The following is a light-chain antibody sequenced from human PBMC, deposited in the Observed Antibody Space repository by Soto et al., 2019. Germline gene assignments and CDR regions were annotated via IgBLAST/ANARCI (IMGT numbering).Light chain of an antibody. CDR3: QQYNTYWT. Sequence: DIQMTQSPSTLPASVGDRVTISCRASQSIGSWLAWYQQKPGKAPKLLIYKASSLESGVPLRFSGSGSGTEFTLTISSLQPDDFATYYCQQYNTYWTFGQGTKVEIK. J-gene: IGKJ1*01. CDR1: QSIGSW. V-gene: IGKV1-5*03. CDR2: KAS.